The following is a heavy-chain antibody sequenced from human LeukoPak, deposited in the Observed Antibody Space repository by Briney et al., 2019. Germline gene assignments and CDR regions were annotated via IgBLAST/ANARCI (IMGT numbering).Heavy chain of an antibody. D-gene: IGHD3-3*01. J-gene: IGHJ4*02. Sequence: PSETLSLTCTVSGGSISSSSYYWGWIRQPPGKGLEWIGSIYYSGSTYYNPSLKSRVTISVDTSKNQFSLKLSSVTAADTAVYYCARGGPAGFLEWLLYNVLDYWGQGTLVTVSS. CDR1: GGSISSSSYY. CDR2: IYYSGST. CDR3: ARGGPAGFLEWLLYNVLDY. V-gene: IGHV4-39*01.